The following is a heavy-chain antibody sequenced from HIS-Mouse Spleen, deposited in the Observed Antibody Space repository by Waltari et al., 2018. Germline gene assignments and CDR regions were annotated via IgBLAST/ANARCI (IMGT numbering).Heavy chain of an antibody. CDR3: AREIPYSSSWYDWYFDL. CDR1: GGSISSSSYY. V-gene: IGHV4-39*07. Sequence: QLQLQESGPGLVKPSETLSLTCTVSGGSISSSSYYWGWIRQPPGKGLEGIGRIDYSGRPYYNPSRMIRVTIAVDTSKNQFSLKLSSVTAADTAVYYCAREIPYSSSWYDWYFDLWGRGTLVTVSS. J-gene: IGHJ2*01. D-gene: IGHD6-13*01. CDR2: IDYSGRP.